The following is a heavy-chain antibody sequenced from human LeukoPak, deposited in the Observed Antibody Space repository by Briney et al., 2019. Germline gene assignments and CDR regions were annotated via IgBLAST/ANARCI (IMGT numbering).Heavy chain of an antibody. V-gene: IGHV4-59*12. Sequence: SETLSLTCTISSGSIGSFYWSWIRQPPGKGLEWIGYINFSGSTNYNPSLKSRVTMSADTSKNEFSLRLSSVTAADTAVYYCARDIRFLEWSTEYWFDPWGQGILVTVSS. J-gene: IGHJ5*02. CDR2: INFSGST. CDR1: SGSIGSFY. CDR3: ARDIRFLEWSTEYWFDP. D-gene: IGHD3-3*01.